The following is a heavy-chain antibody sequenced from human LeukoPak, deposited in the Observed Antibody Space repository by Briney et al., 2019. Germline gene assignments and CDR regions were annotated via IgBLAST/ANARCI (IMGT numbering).Heavy chain of an antibody. J-gene: IGHJ6*03. CDR3: ARVLSYESYYYYYMDV. D-gene: IGHD3-16*01. CDR2: MYDTERT. V-gene: IGHV4-59*01. Sequence: SETLSLTCTVSGGSISNYYWSWIRQPPGKGLEWIGYMYDTERTYYNPSLKSRVTISLDTSKNQFSLKLSSVTAADTAVYYCARVLSYESYYYYYMDVWGKGTTVTVSS. CDR1: GGSISNYY.